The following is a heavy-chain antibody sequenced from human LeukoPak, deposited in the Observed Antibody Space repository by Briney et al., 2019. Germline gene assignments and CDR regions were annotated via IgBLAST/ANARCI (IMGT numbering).Heavy chain of an antibody. CDR1: GFTFSSYG. D-gene: IGHD3-9*01. Sequence: PGGSLRLSCAASGFTFSSYGMHWVRQAPGKGLEWVAFIRYDGSNKYYADSVKGRFTISRDNSKNTLYLLMNSLRAEDTVVYFCAKLSGIRGTHLVISDWGQGTLVTVSS. CDR2: IRYDGSNK. V-gene: IGHV3-30*02. J-gene: IGHJ4*02. CDR3: AKLSGIRGTHLVISD.